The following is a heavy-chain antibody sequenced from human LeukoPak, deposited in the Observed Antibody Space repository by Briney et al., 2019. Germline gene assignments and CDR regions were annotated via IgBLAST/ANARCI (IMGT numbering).Heavy chain of an antibody. CDR3: ARVRLPEMATIGAFDI. Sequence: SVKVSCKASGGTFSSYAISWVRQAPGQGLEWMGGIIPIFGTANYAQKFQGRVTITTDESTSTAYMELSSLRSEDTAVYYYARVRLPEMATIGAFDIWGQGTMVTVSS. V-gene: IGHV1-69*05. CDR1: GGTFSSYA. D-gene: IGHD5-24*01. CDR2: IIPIFGTA. J-gene: IGHJ3*02.